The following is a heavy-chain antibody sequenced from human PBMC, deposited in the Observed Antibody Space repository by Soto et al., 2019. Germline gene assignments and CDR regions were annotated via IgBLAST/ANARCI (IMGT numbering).Heavy chain of an antibody. Sequence: SETLSLTCTVSGGSISSYYWSWIRQPPGKGLEWIGEAHHSGRTNYNPSLKSRVTISVDRSQNHFSLQLTSVTAADTAVYYCARSEATALDYWGQGTQVTVSS. CDR2: AHHSGRT. CDR3: ARSEATALDY. J-gene: IGHJ4*02. V-gene: IGHV4-59*12. CDR1: GGSISSYY.